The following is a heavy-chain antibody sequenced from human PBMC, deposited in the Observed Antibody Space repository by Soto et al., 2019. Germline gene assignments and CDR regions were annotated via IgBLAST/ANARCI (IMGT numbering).Heavy chain of an antibody. D-gene: IGHD5-12*01. V-gene: IGHV1-2*02. J-gene: IGHJ4*02. Sequence: ASVKVSCKTSGYTFIDYYVHWIRQAPGQGLEWVGWINPNSGASNYAQNFQGRVTMTRDRSSSTVYMELTGLRSDDTAVYYCARWRAVVATHDSWGQGTLVAVSS. CDR1: GYTFIDYY. CDR2: INPNSGAS. CDR3: ARWRAVVATHDS.